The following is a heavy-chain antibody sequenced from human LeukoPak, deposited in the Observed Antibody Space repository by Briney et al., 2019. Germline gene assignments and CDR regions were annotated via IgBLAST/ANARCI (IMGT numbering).Heavy chain of an antibody. J-gene: IGHJ3*02. D-gene: IGHD1-7*01. CDR3: ARYNWNYADAFDI. V-gene: IGHV1-2*02. CDR2: INSNSGGT. CDR1: GYTFTGYY. Sequence: ASVKVSCKASGYTFTGYYMHWVRQAPGQGLEWMGWINSNSGGTNYAQKFRGRVTMTRDTSISTAYMELSRLRSDDTAVYYCARYNWNYADAFDIWGQGTMVTVSS.